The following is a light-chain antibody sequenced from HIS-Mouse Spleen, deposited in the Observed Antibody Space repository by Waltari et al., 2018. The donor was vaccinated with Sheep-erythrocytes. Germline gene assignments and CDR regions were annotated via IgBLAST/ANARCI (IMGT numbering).Light chain of an antibody. V-gene: IGKV1-27*01. CDR3: QKYNSAPLT. CDR1: QGISNY. Sequence: DIQMTQSPSSLSASVGYRVTITCRASQGISNYLAWYQQKPGKVPKLLIYAASTLQSGVPARFSGSGSGTDFTRTISSLQPEDVATYYCQKYNSAPLTVGGGTKVEIK. CDR2: AAS. J-gene: IGKJ4*01.